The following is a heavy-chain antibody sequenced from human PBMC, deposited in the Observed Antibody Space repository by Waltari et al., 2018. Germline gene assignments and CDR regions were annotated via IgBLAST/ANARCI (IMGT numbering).Heavy chain of an antibody. CDR1: GGYISSGGYS. D-gene: IGHD2-15*01. CDR3: ARAGSCSGGSCYHAFDI. Sequence: QLQLQESGSGLVKPSQTLSLTCAVSGGYISSGGYSWSWIRQPPGKGLEWIGYIYHSGSTYYNPSLKGRVTISVDRSKNQFSLKLSSVTAADTAVYYCARAGSCSGGSCYHAFDIWGQGTMVTVSS. CDR2: IYHSGST. J-gene: IGHJ3*02. V-gene: IGHV4-30-2*01.